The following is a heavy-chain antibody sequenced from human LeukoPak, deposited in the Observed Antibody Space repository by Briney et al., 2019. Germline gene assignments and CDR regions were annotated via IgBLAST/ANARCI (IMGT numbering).Heavy chain of an antibody. CDR2: IYHSGSA. V-gene: IGHV4-38-2*02. CDR3: ARSPPSSWYYYYYMDV. Sequence: PSETLSLTCTVSGYSISSGYYWGWIRQPPGKGLEWIGSIYHSGSANYNPSLKSRLTISVGSSKNRFFLNLSSVTAADTAVYYCARSPPSSWYYYYYMDVWGKGTTVTVSS. CDR1: GYSISSGYY. D-gene: IGHD6-13*01. J-gene: IGHJ6*03.